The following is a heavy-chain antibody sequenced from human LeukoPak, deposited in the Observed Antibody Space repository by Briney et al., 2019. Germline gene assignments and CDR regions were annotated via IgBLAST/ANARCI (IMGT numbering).Heavy chain of an antibody. V-gene: IGHV3-30*03. CDR2: ISYDGSNK. D-gene: IGHD3-3*01. Sequence: PGGSLRLSCAASGFTFSSYGMHWVRQAPGKGLEWVAVISYDGSNKYYADSVKGRFTISRDNSKNTLYLQMNSLRAEDTAVYYCARDGSAKTYYDFWSGYYTDYWGQGTLVTVSS. CDR1: GFTFSSYG. CDR3: ARDGSAKTYYDFWSGYYTDY. J-gene: IGHJ4*02.